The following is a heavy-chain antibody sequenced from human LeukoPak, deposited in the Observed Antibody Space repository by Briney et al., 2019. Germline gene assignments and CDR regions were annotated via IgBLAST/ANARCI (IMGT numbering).Heavy chain of an antibody. Sequence: GGSLRLSCAASGFTFTDFGMHWVRQAPGKGLDWVSHIRRDGRSKFYAESVKGRFTISRDNSKNTLCLQMNSLRAEDTAVYYCAKDRDDYGDDCWGQGILVTVST. CDR1: GFTFTDFG. CDR2: IRRDGRSK. D-gene: IGHD4-17*01. J-gene: IGHJ4*02. V-gene: IGHV3-30*02. CDR3: AKDRDDYGDDC.